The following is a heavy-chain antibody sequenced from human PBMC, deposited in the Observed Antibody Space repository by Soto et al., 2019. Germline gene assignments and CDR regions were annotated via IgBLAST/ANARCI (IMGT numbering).Heavy chain of an antibody. Sequence: QVQLVESGGGVVQPGRSLRLSCVASGFTFSNHGMHWVRQAPGKGLEWVAVISHDGSNKHYADSVKGRFTISRDNSKNTLDLQMNSLRAEDTAVYYCAKSSGWYIKWFDPWGQGTLVTVSS. J-gene: IGHJ5*02. CDR1: GFTFSNHG. V-gene: IGHV3-30*18. D-gene: IGHD6-19*01. CDR2: ISHDGSNK. CDR3: AKSSGWYIKWFDP.